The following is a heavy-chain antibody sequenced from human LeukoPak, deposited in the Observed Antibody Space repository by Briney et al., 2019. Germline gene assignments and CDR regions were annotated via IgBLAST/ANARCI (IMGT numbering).Heavy chain of an antibody. Sequence: SETLSLTCTVSGGSISSSSYYWGWIRQPPGKGLEWIGSIYYSGSTYYNPSLKSRVTISVDTSKNQFSLKLSSVTAADTAVYYCAKNPRSYDSSGYYYPDPWGQGTLVTVSS. CDR3: AKNPRSYDSSGYYYPDP. CDR2: IYYSGST. CDR1: GGSISSSSYY. J-gene: IGHJ5*02. V-gene: IGHV4-39*01. D-gene: IGHD3-22*01.